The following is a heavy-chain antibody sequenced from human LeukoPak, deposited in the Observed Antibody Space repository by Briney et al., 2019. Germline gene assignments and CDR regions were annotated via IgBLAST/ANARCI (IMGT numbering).Heavy chain of an antibody. V-gene: IGHV3-30*02. CDR2: VHYDGNEK. CDR1: GFIFSNYG. CDR3: VQDTGVGDY. Sequence: PGGSLRLSCAASGFIFSNYGMHWVRQPPGKGLEWVAFVHYDGNEKYYSESLRGRFTISRDNSKNTIYLQMNSLSAEDTAAYYCVQDTGVGDYWGQGTLVTVSS. D-gene: IGHD7-27*01. J-gene: IGHJ4*02.